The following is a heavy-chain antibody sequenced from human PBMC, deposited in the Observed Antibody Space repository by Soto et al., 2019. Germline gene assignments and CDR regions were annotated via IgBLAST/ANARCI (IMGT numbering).Heavy chain of an antibody. CDR3: ARDGFVVVPAVMRLNWFDP. Sequence: QVQLVQSGAEVKKPGASVKVSCKASGYTFTNYAIHWVRQAPGQRLEWMGWINAANGSTKYSQKFQGRVTFTRDTSANIAYMELRSLRSEDSAVYYCARDGFVVVPAVMRLNWFDPWGQGTLVAVSS. D-gene: IGHD2-2*01. J-gene: IGHJ5*02. CDR2: INAANGST. V-gene: IGHV1-3*01. CDR1: GYTFTNYA.